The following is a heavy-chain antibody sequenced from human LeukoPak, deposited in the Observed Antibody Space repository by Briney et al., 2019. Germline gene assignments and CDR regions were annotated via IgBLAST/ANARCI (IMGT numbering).Heavy chain of an antibody. J-gene: IGHJ6*03. CDR1: VGSISSSSYY. Sequence: SETLSLTCTVSVGSISSSSYYWGWIRQPPGKGLEWIGRIYYSGSTYYNPSLKSRVTISVDTSKNQFSLKLSSVTAADTAVYYCARYPGFYYYYMDVWGKGTTVTVSS. CDR3: ARYPGFYYYYMDV. CDR2: IYYSGST. V-gene: IGHV4-39*07.